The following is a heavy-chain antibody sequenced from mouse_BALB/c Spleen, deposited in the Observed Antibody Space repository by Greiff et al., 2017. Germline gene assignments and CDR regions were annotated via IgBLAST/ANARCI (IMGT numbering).Heavy chain of an antibody. V-gene: IGHV2-9*02. Sequence: VMLVESGPGLVAPSQSLSITCTVSGFSLTSYGVHWVRQPPGKGLEWLGVIWAGGSTNYNSALMSRLSISKDNSKSQVFLKMNSLQTDDTAMYYCARGSYGSAWFAYWGQGTLVTVSA. D-gene: IGHD3-3*01. CDR2: IWAGGST. CDR3: ARGSYGSAWFAY. J-gene: IGHJ3*01. CDR1: GFSLTSYG.